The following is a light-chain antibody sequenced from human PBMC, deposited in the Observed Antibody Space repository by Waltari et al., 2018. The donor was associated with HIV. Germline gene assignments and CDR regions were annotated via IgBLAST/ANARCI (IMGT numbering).Light chain of an antibody. CDR2: GVS. CDR1: GSDIRLYAL. J-gene: IGLJ2*01. Sequence: QSALTQPASLSGSPGQSVTITSSGTGSDIRLYALVSRYRQEPGKPPRLLIYGVSNRPSEISRRFSGSKARTTASLTISALQADDEGDYYCSAYTMSGSLVFGGGTKLTVL. V-gene: IGLV2-14*01. CDR3: SAYTMSGSLV.